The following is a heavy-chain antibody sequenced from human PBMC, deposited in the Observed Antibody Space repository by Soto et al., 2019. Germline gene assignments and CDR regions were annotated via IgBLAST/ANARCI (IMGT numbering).Heavy chain of an antibody. CDR2: IKGKTDGGTT. Sequence: PGGSLRLSCAASGFTFSNAWMSWVRQAPGKGLEWVGRIKGKTDGGTTDYAAPVKGRFTISRDDSKNTLYLQMNSLKTEDTAVYYCTTDREIRVFYGDPYAFDIWGQGTMVTVSS. V-gene: IGHV3-15*01. J-gene: IGHJ3*02. D-gene: IGHD4-17*01. CDR3: TTDREIRVFYGDPYAFDI. CDR1: GFTFSNAW.